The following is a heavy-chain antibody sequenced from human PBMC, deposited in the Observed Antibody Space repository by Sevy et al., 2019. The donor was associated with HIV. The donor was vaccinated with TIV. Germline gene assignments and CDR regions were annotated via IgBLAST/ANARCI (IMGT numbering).Heavy chain of an antibody. Sequence: GGSLRLSCAASGFTFSDYRFHWVRQAPGKGLEWVAVISYDGRNNKYNADSVKGRFTISRYNSKNTVYLQMNSLRAEDTAIYYCARDRGEILSSAFDYWGQGTLVTVSS. CDR1: GFTFSDYR. J-gene: IGHJ4*02. CDR2: ISYDGRNNK. D-gene: IGHD3-16*01. V-gene: IGHV3-30*04. CDR3: ARDRGEILSSAFDY.